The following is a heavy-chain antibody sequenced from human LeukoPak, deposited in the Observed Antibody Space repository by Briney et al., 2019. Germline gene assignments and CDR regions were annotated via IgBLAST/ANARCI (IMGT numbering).Heavy chain of an antibody. CDR2: INRSGST. CDR3: ARFAEGVGRYCSSTSCYRRYYFDY. D-gene: IGHD2-2*02. V-gene: IGHV4-34*01. Sequence: SETLSLTCAVYGGSFSGYYWSWIRQPPGKGLEWIGEINRSGSTNYNPSLKSRITISVDTSKNQFSLKLSSVTAADTAVYYCARFAEGVGRYCSSTSCYRRYYFDYWGQGTLVTVSS. CDR1: GGSFSGYY. J-gene: IGHJ4*02.